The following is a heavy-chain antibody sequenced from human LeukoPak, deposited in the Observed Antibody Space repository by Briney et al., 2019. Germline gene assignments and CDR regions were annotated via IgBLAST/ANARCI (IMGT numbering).Heavy chain of an antibody. Sequence: SQTLSLTCTVSGGSISSGGYYWSWIRQPPGKGLEWIGYIYHSGSTYYNPSLKSRVTISVDRSKNQFSLKLSSVTAADTAVYYCARDLGITIFGVAGYFDLWGRGTLVTVSS. CDR1: GGSISSGGYY. D-gene: IGHD3-3*01. V-gene: IGHV4-30-2*01. J-gene: IGHJ2*01. CDR2: IYHSGST. CDR3: ARDLGITIFGVAGYFDL.